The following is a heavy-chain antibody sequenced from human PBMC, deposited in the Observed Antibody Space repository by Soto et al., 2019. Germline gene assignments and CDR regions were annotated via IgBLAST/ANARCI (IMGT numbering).Heavy chain of an antibody. V-gene: IGHV4-59*08. CDR3: TTEAYDNSGSLAFDI. D-gene: IGHD3-22*01. Sequence: PSGTLSLACTVSGGSITNYYYSWIRQPPGKGLEWIGYIFHTGTTSYIPSLKSRVTLSVDTSQSQFFLKLNSVTAADTAVYYCTTEAYDNSGSLAFDIWGPGTLVT. CDR2: IFHTGTT. J-gene: IGHJ3*02. CDR1: GGSITNYY.